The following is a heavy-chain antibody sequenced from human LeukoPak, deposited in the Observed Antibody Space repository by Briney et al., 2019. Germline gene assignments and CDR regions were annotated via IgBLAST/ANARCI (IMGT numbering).Heavy chain of an antibody. CDR3: ARDRGIVVVTAMGY. V-gene: IGHV3-30-3*01. Sequence: GGSLRLSCAASGFTFSSYAMHWVRQAPGKGLGWVAVISYDGSNKYYADSVKGRFTISRDNSKNTLYLQMNSLRAEDTAVYYCARDRGIVVVTAMGYWGQGTLVTVSS. D-gene: IGHD2-21*02. CDR2: ISYDGSNK. CDR1: GFTFSSYA. J-gene: IGHJ4*02.